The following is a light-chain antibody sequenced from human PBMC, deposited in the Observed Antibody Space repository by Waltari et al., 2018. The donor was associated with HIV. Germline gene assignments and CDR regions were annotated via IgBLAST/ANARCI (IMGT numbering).Light chain of an antibody. CDR3: QVWDRSTVI. CDR2: RDA. CDR1: KLRLKN. Sequence: YQLTQALSVSVAPGQTATVTCRGDKLRLKNVRWHQQKPGQAPRLVMFRDADRPSGIPERFSGTNWGNTATLIINRAQAGDEADYYCQVWDRSTVIFGSGTKVTVL. V-gene: IGLV3-9*01. J-gene: IGLJ1*01.